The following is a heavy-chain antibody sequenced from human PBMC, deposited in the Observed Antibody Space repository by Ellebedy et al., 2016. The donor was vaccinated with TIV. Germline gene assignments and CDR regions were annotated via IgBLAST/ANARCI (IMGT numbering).Heavy chain of an antibody. CDR1: GASVIRNGQY. Sequence: SETLSLXXSVSGASVIRNGQYCTWVRQPTGKGLEWIGGLYYSGSTWYNPSLKSRVTISVDTSKNLFSLRLRSVTAADTAVYYCATSAAIDAFDIWGQGTMVTVSS. CDR2: LYYSGST. J-gene: IGHJ3*02. CDR3: ATSAAIDAFDI. D-gene: IGHD6-25*01. V-gene: IGHV4-39*02.